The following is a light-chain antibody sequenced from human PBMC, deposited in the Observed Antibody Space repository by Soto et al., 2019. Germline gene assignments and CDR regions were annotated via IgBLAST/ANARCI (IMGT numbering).Light chain of an antibody. Sequence: QSVLTQPPSVSGPPGQSVTISCTGTSSDVGGYNRVSWYQQPPGKAPKLLIYDVSNRPSGGSTRFSGSKSGNTASLTISGLQAEDEADYYCTSYATGSAYVFGPGTKVTVL. V-gene: IGLV2-18*02. CDR2: DVS. J-gene: IGLJ1*01. CDR1: SSDVGGYNR. CDR3: TSYATGSAYV.